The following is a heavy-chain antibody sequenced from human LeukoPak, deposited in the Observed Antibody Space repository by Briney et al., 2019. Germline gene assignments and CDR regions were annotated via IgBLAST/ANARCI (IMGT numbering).Heavy chain of an antibody. Sequence: PGGSLRLSCAASGLIFSHYGMHWVRQAPGKGLEWVAVIWSDASNRFYAGSVKGRFTISRDNSQYTLFLQMNSLRAEDTAMYYCARDAQRGFDYSNSLEYWGHGTLVTVSS. J-gene: IGHJ4*01. CDR2: IWSDASNR. CDR3: ARDAQRGFDYSNSLEY. CDR1: GLIFSHYG. V-gene: IGHV3-33*01. D-gene: IGHD4-11*01.